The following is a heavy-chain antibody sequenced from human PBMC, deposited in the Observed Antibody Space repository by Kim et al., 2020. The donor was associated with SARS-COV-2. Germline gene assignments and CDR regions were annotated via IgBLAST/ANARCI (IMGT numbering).Heavy chain of an antibody. Sequence: GGSLRLSCAASGFTFSSYSMNWVRQAPGKGLEWVSSISSSSSYIYYADSVKGRFTISRDNAKNSLYLQMNSLRAEDTAVYYCASYSGYDTAPLYYYYYYGMDVWGQGTTVTVSS. CDR2: ISSSSSYI. D-gene: IGHD5-12*01. CDR3: ASYSGYDTAPLYYYYYYGMDV. V-gene: IGHV3-21*01. CDR1: GFTFSSYS. J-gene: IGHJ6*02.